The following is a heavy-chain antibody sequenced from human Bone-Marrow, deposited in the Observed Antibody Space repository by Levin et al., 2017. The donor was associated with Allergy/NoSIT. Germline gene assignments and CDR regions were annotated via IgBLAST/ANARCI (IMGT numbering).Heavy chain of an antibody. D-gene: IGHD2-2*02. CDR3: ARAEDIVVVPAAIEGG. Sequence: GGSLRLSCAASGFTFSSYSMNWVRQAPGKGLEWVSSISSSSYIYYADSVKGRFTISRDNAKNSLYLQMNSLRAEDTAVYYCARAEDIVVVPAAIEGGWGQGTLVTVSS. J-gene: IGHJ4*02. CDR1: GFTFSSYS. V-gene: IGHV3-21*01. CDR2: ISSSSYI.